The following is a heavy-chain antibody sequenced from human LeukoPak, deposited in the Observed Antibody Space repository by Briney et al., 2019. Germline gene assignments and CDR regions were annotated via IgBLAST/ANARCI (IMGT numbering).Heavy chain of an antibody. CDR2: INPSGGST. Sequence: GASVKVSCKASGYTFTSYYMHWVRQAPGQGLEWMGIINPSGGSTSYAQKFQGRVTMTRDTSTSTVYMELSSLRSEDTAVYYCASRDYYDSSGYPPDYYYYGMDVWGQGTTVTVSS. V-gene: IGHV1-46*01. D-gene: IGHD3-22*01. CDR1: GYTFTSYY. J-gene: IGHJ6*02. CDR3: ASRDYYDSSGYPPDYYYYGMDV.